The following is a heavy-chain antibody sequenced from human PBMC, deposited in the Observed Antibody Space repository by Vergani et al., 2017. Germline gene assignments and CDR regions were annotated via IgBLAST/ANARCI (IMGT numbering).Heavy chain of an antibody. CDR3: ARVNTETNGHLYYCYYMDV. Sequence: QVQLQQWGGGLLKPSETLSLTRVVNGGYFTSNHWTWIRQSSGEGLEWVGDIDHTGRPDYNPSLKSRLTMSVDKSRNQFSLTLNSVTATDTAIYFCARVNTETNGHLYYCYYMDVWGQGTAVTVS. J-gene: IGHJ6*03. V-gene: IGHV4-34*01. D-gene: IGHD4-11*01. CDR2: IDHTGRP. CDR1: GGYFTSNH.